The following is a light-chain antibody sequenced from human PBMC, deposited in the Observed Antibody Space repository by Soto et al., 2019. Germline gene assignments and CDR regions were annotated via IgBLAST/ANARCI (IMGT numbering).Light chain of an antibody. CDR1: NSDIGVYNY. V-gene: IGLV2-14*01. J-gene: IGLJ2*01. CDR3: SSFTTSTVVV. Sequence: QSVLTQPASVSVSPGQSITISCTGTNSDIGVYNYVSWYQQHPGKAPILLIYEVTHRPSGISSRFSGSKSGNTASLTISGLQTDDEASYFCSSFTTSTVVVFGGGTKLTVL. CDR2: EVT.